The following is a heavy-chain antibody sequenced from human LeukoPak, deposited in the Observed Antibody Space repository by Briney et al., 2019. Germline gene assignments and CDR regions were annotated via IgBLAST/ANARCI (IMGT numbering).Heavy chain of an antibody. V-gene: IGHV4-59*08. CDR3: ARFHGYCSSTSCYTDYYYYMDV. CDR2: IYYSGST. CDR1: GGSISSYY. J-gene: IGHJ6*03. Sequence: SETLTLTCTVSGGSISSYYWSWIRQPPGKGLEWIGYIYYSGSTYYNPSLKSRVTISVDTSKNQFYRKLSSVTAADTAVYYCARFHGYCSSTSCYTDYYYYMDVWGKGTTVTVSS. D-gene: IGHD2-2*02.